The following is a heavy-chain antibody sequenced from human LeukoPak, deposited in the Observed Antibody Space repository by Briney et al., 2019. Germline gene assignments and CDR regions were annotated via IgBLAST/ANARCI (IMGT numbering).Heavy chain of an antibody. CDR3: AKIRERTGTTFDS. J-gene: IGHJ4*02. Sequence: PSETLSLTCTVSGGSISSYYWSWIRQPPGKGLEWIGYIYNSESTNYNPSLKSRVTISGDTPRNQVSLKLRSVTAADTAVYYCAKIRERTGTTFDSWGQGTLVTVSS. D-gene: IGHD1-1*01. CDR1: GGSISSYY. V-gene: IGHV4-59*08. CDR2: IYNSEST.